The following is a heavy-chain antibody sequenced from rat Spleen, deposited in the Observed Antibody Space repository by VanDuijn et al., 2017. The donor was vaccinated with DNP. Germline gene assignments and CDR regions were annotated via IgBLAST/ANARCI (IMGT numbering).Heavy chain of an antibody. CDR3: TTERDYGGYYFDY. V-gene: IGHV5-7*01. CDR2: ISYDGSST. J-gene: IGHJ2*01. CDR1: GLIFSNYD. Sequence: EVQLVESGGGLVQPGGSLKLSCLASGLIFSNYDMTWVRQAPAEGLEWVATISYDGSSTYYRDSVKGRFTISRDNAKSTLYLQMDSLRSEDTATYYCTTERDYGGYYFDYWGQGVMVTVSS. D-gene: IGHD1-11*01.